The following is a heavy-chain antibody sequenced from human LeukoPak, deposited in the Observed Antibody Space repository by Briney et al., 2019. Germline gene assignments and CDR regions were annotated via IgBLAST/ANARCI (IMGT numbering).Heavy chain of an antibody. J-gene: IGHJ4*02. CDR2: FGGSDTAT. CDR3: ARDFEYSGSYFGY. V-gene: IGHV3-23*01. Sequence: GGSLRLSCAASGFTFSNAAMTWVRQAPGKGLEWVSTFGGSDTATYYADSAKGRFTLSRDISKNALYLQMNSLRAEDTAVYYCARDFEYSGSYFGYWGQGTLVTVSS. CDR1: GFTFSNAA. D-gene: IGHD1-26*01.